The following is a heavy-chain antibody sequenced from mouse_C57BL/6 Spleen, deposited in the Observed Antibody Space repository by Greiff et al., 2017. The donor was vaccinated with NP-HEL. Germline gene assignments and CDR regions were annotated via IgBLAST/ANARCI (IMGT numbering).Heavy chain of an antibody. Sequence: QVQLQQPGAELVKPGASVKLSCKASGYTFTSYWMHWVKQRPGQGLEWIGMIHPNSGSTNYNEKFKSKATLTVDKSSSTAYMQLSSLTSEDSAVYYCASSSMVTTGYYFDYWGQGTTLPVSS. CDR3: ASSSMVTTGYYFDY. D-gene: IGHD2-2*01. J-gene: IGHJ2*01. CDR1: GYTFTSYW. V-gene: IGHV1-64*01. CDR2: IHPNSGST.